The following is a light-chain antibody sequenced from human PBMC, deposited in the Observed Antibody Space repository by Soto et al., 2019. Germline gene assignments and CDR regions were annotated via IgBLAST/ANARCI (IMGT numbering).Light chain of an antibody. Sequence: QSVLTQPPSASGTPGQRVTISCSGSSSNIGSNTVNWYQQLPGTAPKLLIYNNNQRPSGVPDRFSGSKSGTSASLAISGLQSEDEADYYCAAWDDSLNGLVFGPGTKHTVL. J-gene: IGLJ1*01. V-gene: IGLV1-44*01. CDR2: NNN. CDR3: AAWDDSLNGLV. CDR1: SSNIGSNT.